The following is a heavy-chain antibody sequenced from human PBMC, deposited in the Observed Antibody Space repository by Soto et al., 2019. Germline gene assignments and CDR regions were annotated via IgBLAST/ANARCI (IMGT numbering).Heavy chain of an antibody. J-gene: IGHJ3*02. CDR1: GFTFSSYA. CDR3: AKLAPLSRRIAVARGAFDI. V-gene: IGHV3-23*01. Sequence: GGSLRLSCAASGFTFSSYAMSWVRQAPGKGLEWVSAISGSGGSTYYADSVKGRFTISRDNSKNTLYLQMNSLRAEDTAVYYCAKLAPLSRRIAVARGAFDIWGQGTMVTVSS. D-gene: IGHD6-19*01. CDR2: ISGSGGST.